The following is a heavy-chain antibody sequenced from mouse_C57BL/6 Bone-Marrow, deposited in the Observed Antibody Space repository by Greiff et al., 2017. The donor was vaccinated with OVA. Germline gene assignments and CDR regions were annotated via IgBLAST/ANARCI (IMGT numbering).Heavy chain of an antibody. CDR3: TSYGNFDD. CDR1: GFNIKDDY. J-gene: IGHJ2*01. Sequence: EVQLQESGAELVRPGASVKLSCTASGFNIKDDYMHWVKQRPEQGLEWIGWIDPENGDTEYASKFQGKATITADTSSNPASLQLSSQKSARTAVSYCTSYGNFDDWGQGTTLTVSS. CDR2: IDPENGDT. D-gene: IGHD2-1*01. V-gene: IGHV14-4*01.